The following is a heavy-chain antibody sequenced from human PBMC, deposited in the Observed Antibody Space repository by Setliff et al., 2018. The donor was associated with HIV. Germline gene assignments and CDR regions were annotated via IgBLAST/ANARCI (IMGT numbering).Heavy chain of an antibody. Sequence: ASVQVSCKASGYTFTDNYIHWVRQAPGQGLEGMAWINSASGGTNYAQNFQGRVTVTRDTAINTVYLEVNGLKSDDTAVYYCARDYIHVFDIWGQGTMVT. CDR2: INSASGGT. CDR1: GYTFTDNY. CDR3: ARDYIHVFDI. V-gene: IGHV1-2*02. J-gene: IGHJ3*02.